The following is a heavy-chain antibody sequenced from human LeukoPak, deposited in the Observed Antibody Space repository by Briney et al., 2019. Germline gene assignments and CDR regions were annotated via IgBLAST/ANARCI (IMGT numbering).Heavy chain of an antibody. D-gene: IGHD6-6*01. CDR2: ISAYNGNT. Sequence: ASVKVSCKASGYTFTSYGISWVRQAPGQGLEWMGWISAYNGNTNYAQKLQGRVTMTTDTSTSTAYMELRSLRSDDTAVYYCARGVAARRDYYYMDVWGKGTMVTVSS. CDR3: ARGVAARRDYYYMDV. CDR1: GYTFTSYG. J-gene: IGHJ6*03. V-gene: IGHV1-18*01.